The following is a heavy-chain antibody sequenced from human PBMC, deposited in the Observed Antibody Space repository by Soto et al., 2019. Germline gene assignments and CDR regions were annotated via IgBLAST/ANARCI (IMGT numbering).Heavy chain of an antibody. CDR2: IYYSGST. V-gene: IGHV4-59*08. CDR1: GGSISSYY. D-gene: IGHD1-26*01. CDR3: ARLPIVGATYFAY. Sequence: SETLSLTCTVSGGSISSYYWSWIRQPPGKGLEWIGYIYYSGSTNYNPSLKSRVTISVDTSKNQFSLKLSSVTAADTVVYYCARLPIVGATYFAYWGQGTLVTVSS. J-gene: IGHJ4*02.